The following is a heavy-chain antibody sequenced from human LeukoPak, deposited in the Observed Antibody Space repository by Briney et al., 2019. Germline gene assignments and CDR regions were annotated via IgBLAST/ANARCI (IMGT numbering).Heavy chain of an antibody. Sequence: ASVKVSCKASGGTFSSYAISWVRQAPGQGLEWMGGIIPIFGTANYAQKFQGRVTITADEYTSTAYMEPSSLRSEDTAVYYCAVMIGSGSPYYFDYWGQGTLVTVSS. D-gene: IGHD3-3*01. CDR3: AVMIGSGSPYYFDY. CDR1: GGTFSSYA. J-gene: IGHJ4*02. CDR2: IIPIFGTA. V-gene: IGHV1-69*13.